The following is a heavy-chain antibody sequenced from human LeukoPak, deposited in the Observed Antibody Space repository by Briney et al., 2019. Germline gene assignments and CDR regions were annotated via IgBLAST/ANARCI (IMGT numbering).Heavy chain of an antibody. Sequence: SQTLSLTCTVSGGSISSGSYYWSWIRQPAGKGLEWIGRIYTSGSTNYNPSLKSRVTISVDTSKNQFSLKLSSVTAADTAAYYCARGAVAGPYDYWGQGTLVTVSS. CDR1: GGSISSGSYY. CDR2: IYTSGST. J-gene: IGHJ4*02. V-gene: IGHV4-61*02. D-gene: IGHD6-19*01. CDR3: ARGAVAGPYDY.